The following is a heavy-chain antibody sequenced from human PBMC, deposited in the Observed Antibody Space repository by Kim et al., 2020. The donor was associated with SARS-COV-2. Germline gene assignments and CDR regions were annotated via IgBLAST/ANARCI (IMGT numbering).Heavy chain of an antibody. CDR2: IYYSGST. J-gene: IGHJ5*02. D-gene: IGHD2-2*01. CDR3: ARVRVVVPAARNWFDP. Sequence: SETLSLTCTVSGGSISSGGYYWSLIRQHPGKGLEWIGYIYYSGSTYYNPSLKSRVTISVDTSKNQFSLKLSSVTAADTAVYYCARVRVVVPAARNWFDPWGQGTLVTVSS. CDR1: GGSISSGGYY. V-gene: IGHV4-31*03.